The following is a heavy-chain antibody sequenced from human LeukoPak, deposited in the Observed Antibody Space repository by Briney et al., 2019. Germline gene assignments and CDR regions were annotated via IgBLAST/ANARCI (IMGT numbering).Heavy chain of an antibody. D-gene: IGHD4-17*01. CDR3: ARSLDYGDYVDY. CDR2: INPNSGGT. V-gene: IGHV1-2*02. CDR1: GYTFTGYY. J-gene: IGHJ4*02. Sequence: ASVKVSCKASGYTFTGYYMHWVRQAPGQGLEWMGWINPNSGGTNYAQKFQGGVTMTRATIISTAYMELSRLTSDDTAVYYCARSLDYGDYVDYWGQGTLVTVSS.